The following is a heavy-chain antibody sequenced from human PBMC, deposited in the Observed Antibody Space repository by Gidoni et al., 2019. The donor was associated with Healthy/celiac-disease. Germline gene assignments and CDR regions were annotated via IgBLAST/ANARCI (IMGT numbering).Heavy chain of an antibody. J-gene: IGHJ5*02. D-gene: IGHD2-2*01. V-gene: IGHV2-5*01. Sequence: QITLKESGPTLVKPTQTFTLTCTFSGFSLSTSGVGVGWIRQPTGKALEWLALIYWNDDKRYSPSLKSRLTITKDTSKIQVVLTMTNMDPVDTATYYCAHSSIVVVPAAMPVHWFDPWGQGTLVTVSS. CDR3: AHSSIVVVPAAMPVHWFDP. CDR2: IYWNDDK. CDR1: GFSLSTSGVG.